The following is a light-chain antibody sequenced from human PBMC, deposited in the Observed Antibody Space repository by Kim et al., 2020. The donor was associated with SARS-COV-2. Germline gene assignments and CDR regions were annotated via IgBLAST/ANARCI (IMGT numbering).Light chain of an antibody. CDR2: AAS. CDR1: QDIRNW. Sequence: ASVGDRVTLTCRASQDIRNWLAWYQQKPAKAPKSLIFAASNLRGGVPSRFSGSGSGTNFTLTISNVQPEDFATYYCQHYHTYPLTFGGGTKVDIK. J-gene: IGKJ4*01. CDR3: QHYHTYPLT. V-gene: IGKV1D-16*01.